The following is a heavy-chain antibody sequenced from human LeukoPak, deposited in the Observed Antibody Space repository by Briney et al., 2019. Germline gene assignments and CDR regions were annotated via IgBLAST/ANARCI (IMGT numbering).Heavy chain of an antibody. CDR3: AKDPAILWFGELPPPPSYFDY. J-gene: IGHJ4*02. V-gene: IGHV3-23*01. CDR2: ISGSGGST. CDR1: GFTFSSYG. Sequence: GGSLRLSCAASGFTFSSYGMSWVRQAPGKGLEWVSAISGSGGSTYYADSVKGRFTISRDNSKNTLYLQMNSLRAEDTAVYYCAKDPAILWFGELPPPPSYFDYWGQGTLVTVSS. D-gene: IGHD3-10*01.